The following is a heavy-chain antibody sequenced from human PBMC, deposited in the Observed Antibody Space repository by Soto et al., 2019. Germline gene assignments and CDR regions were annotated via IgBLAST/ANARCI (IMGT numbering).Heavy chain of an antibody. V-gene: IGHV3-48*01. D-gene: IGHD3-16*01. J-gene: IGHJ4*02. CDR1: GFTFSSYS. Sequence: EVQLVESWGGLVQPGGSLRLSCAASGFTFSSYSMNWVRQAPGKGLEWVSYISSSSSTIYYADSVKGRFTISRDNAKNSLYLQMNSLRAEDTAVYYCAGTYYDYIWGSYSPDYWGQGTLVTVSS. CDR2: ISSSSSTI. CDR3: AGTYYDYIWGSYSPDY.